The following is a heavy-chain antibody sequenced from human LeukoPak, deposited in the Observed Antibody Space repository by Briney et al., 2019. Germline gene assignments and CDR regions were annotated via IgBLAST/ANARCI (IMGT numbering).Heavy chain of an antibody. CDR2: IRYDGSNK. CDR3: AKPLYSSSWFFDY. CDR1: GFTFSSYG. J-gene: IGHJ4*02. V-gene: IGHV3-30*02. Sequence: PGGSLRLSCAASGFTFSSYGMHWVRQAPGKGLEWVAFIRYDGSNKYYADSVKGRFTISRDNSKNTLYLQMNSLRAEDTAVYYCAKPLYSSSWFFDYWGQGTLVTVSS. D-gene: IGHD6-13*01.